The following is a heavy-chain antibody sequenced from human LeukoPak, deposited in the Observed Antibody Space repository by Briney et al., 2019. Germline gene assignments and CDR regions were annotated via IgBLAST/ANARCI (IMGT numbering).Heavy chain of an antibody. D-gene: IGHD2-2*01. CDR1: GGSISSGGYY. Sequence: PSETLSLTCTVSGGSISSGGYYWSWIRQPPGKGLEWIGEISHSGSTNYNPSLKSRVTISVDTSKNQFSLKLSSVTAADTAVYYCARGSSDYCSSTSCYPPYGMDVWGQGTTVTVSS. CDR3: ARGSSDYCSSTSCYPPYGMDV. J-gene: IGHJ6*02. CDR2: ISHSGST. V-gene: IGHV4-39*07.